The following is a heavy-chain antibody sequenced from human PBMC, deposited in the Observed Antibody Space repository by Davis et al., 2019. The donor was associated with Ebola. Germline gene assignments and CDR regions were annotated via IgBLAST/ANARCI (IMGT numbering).Heavy chain of an antibody. V-gene: IGHV3-21*01. CDR1: GFTFSSYN. CDR3: ARDLRYGSDY. J-gene: IGHJ4*02. CDR2: ISSSSSYI. Sequence: GGSLRLSGAASGFTFSSYNMNWVRQAPGERLEWVSSISSSSSYIYYADSVKGRFTISRDNSKNTLYLQMSSLRAEDTAVYYCARDLRYGSDYWGQGTLVTVSS. D-gene: IGHD1-14*01.